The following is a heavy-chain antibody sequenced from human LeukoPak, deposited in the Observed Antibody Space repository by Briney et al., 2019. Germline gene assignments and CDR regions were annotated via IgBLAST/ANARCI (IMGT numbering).Heavy chain of an antibody. CDR2: MNPNSGNT. Sequence: ASVKVSCKASGYTFTSYDINWVRQATGQGLEWMGWMNPNSGNTGYAQKFRGRVTMTRNTSISTAYMELSSLRSEDTAVYYCARGRRGSTSANHRATRGVYYFDYWGQGTLVTVSS. CDR1: GYTFTSYD. D-gene: IGHD2-2*01. V-gene: IGHV1-8*01. CDR3: ARGRRGSTSANHRATRGVYYFDY. J-gene: IGHJ4*02.